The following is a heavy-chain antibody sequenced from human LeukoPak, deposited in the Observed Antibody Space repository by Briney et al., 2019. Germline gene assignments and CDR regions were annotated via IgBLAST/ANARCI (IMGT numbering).Heavy chain of an antibody. D-gene: IGHD1-7*01. V-gene: IGHV4-59*12. Sequence: SETLSLTCTVSGGSISSYYWSWIRQPPGKGLEWIGYIYYSGSTNYNPSLKSRVTISVDTSKNQFSLKLSSVTAADTAVYYCARDSIHRRTTPFAYWGQGTLVTVSS. CDR1: GGSISSYY. J-gene: IGHJ4*02. CDR2: IYYSGST. CDR3: ARDSIHRRTTPFAY.